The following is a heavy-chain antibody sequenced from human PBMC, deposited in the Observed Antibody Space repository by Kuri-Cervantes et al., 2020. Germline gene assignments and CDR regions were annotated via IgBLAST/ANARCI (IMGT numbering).Heavy chain of an antibody. V-gene: IGHV1-8*01. CDR1: GYTFTSYD. J-gene: IGHJ6*03. CDR3: ARARGEDNKQPPERENYYYYYMDV. CDR2: MNPNSGNT. D-gene: IGHD3-16*01. Sequence: ASVKVSCKASGYTFTSYDINWVRQATGQGLEWMGWMNPNSGNTGYAQKFQGRVTITADKSTSTVYMELSSLRSEDTAVYYCARARGEDNKQPPERENYYYYYMDVWGKGTTVTVSS.